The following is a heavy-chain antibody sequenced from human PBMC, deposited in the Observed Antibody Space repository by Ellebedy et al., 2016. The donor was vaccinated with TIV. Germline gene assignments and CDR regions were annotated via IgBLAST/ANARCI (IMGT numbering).Heavy chain of an antibody. Sequence: AASVKVSCKASGYTFTSYAMHWVRQAPGQRLEWMGWINAGNGNTKYSQKFQSRVTITRDTSASTAYMELSSLRSEDTAVYYCARDRDSSSRYFGGYYYYGMDVWGQGTTVTVSS. J-gene: IGHJ6*02. CDR1: GYTFTSYA. V-gene: IGHV1-3*01. CDR3: ARDRDSSSRYFGGYYYYGMDV. D-gene: IGHD6-13*01. CDR2: INAGNGNT.